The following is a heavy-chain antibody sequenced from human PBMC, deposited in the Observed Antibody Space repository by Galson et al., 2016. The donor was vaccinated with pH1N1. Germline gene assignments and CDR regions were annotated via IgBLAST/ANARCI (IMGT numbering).Heavy chain of an antibody. Sequence: SLRLSWAASGFSFSSYWMSWVRQAPGKGLEWVANIKQDGTEKYYVATVKGRFTISRDNAKNSLYLQMNSLRVEDTALYYCVRAIGAKSAYWGQGTLVTVSS. J-gene: IGHJ4*02. CDR2: IKQDGTEK. V-gene: IGHV3-7*04. CDR1: GFSFSSYW. D-gene: IGHD4/OR15-4a*01. CDR3: VRAIGAKSAY.